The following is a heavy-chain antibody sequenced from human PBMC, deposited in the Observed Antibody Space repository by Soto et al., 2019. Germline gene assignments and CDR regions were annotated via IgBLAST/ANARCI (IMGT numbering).Heavy chain of an antibody. CDR3: GKVVKPCGSCYDYFDY. J-gene: IGHJ4*02. D-gene: IGHD2-15*01. Sequence: EVQLLESGGGLVQPGGSLRLSCAASGFTFSSYAMSWVRQAPGKGLEWVSAISGSGGSTYYADSVKGRFTISRDNSKNTLYLQMNSLRAEDTAVYYCGKVVKPCGSCYDYFDYWGQGTLVTVSS. CDR1: GFTFSSYA. V-gene: IGHV3-23*01. CDR2: ISGSGGST.